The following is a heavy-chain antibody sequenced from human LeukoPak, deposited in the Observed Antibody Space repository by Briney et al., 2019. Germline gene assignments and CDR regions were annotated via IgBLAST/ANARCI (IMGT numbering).Heavy chain of an antibody. CDR3: ARPYSSSSRGAFEI. CDR2: NEYRGST. V-gene: IGHV4-39*07. CDR1: GGSISSSSYY. Sequence: SQSLSLNCIVSGGSISSSSYYWGWIRQRPRQGLVWIGSNEYRGSTYSNPSLKKRVTISVDTSKNQFSLKLSSVTAADTAVYYCARPYSSSSRGAFEIWGQGTMVTVSS. J-gene: IGHJ3*02. D-gene: IGHD6-6*01.